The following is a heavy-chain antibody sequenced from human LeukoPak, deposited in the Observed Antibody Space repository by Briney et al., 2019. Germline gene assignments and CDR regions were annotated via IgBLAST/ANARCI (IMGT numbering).Heavy chain of an antibody. CDR2: IYPRDSDT. J-gene: IGHJ4*02. Sequence: GESLKISCKGSGYSFTTYWIGWVRQMPGKGLEWMGIIYPRDSDTRYSPSFQGQVTISADKSISTAYLQWSSLKASDTAMYYCARSIATADFDYWGQGTLVTVSS. CDR3: ARSIATADFDY. D-gene: IGHD6-13*01. CDR1: GYSFTTYW. V-gene: IGHV5-51*01.